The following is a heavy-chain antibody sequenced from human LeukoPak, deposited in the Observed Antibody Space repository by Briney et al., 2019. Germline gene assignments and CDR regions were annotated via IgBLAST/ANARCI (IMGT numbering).Heavy chain of an antibody. CDR1: GYTFTGYY. Sequence: ASVKVSCKASGYTFTGYYMHWVRQAPGQGLEWMGWINPNSGGTNYAQKFQGRVTMTRDTSISTAYMELSRLRSDDTAVYYCARGRVPEYNWNYVGNWFDPWGQGTLVTVSS. CDR3: ARGRVPEYNWNYVGNWFDP. D-gene: IGHD1-7*01. V-gene: IGHV1-2*02. CDR2: INPNSGGT. J-gene: IGHJ5*02.